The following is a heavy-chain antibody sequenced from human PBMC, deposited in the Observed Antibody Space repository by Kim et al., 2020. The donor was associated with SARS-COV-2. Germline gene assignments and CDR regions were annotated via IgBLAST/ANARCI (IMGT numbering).Heavy chain of an antibody. D-gene: IGHD6-13*01. CDR3: ARDPPNPTGYTFEY. Sequence: YAQRFQDRVTMTRDTSITTVYMELSSLTSDDTAVYYCARDPPNPTGYTFEYWGQGTLVTVSS. J-gene: IGHJ4*02. V-gene: IGHV1-2*02.